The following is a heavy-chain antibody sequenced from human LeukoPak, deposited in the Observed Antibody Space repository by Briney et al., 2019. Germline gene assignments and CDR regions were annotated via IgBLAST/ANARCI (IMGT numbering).Heavy chain of an antibody. J-gene: IGHJ4*02. CDR3: TKDRGSRQWLVAPDY. CDR1: GFTFDDYA. Sequence: SRSLRLSCAASGFTFDDYAMHWVRQAPGKGLEWVSGISWNSGSIDYAGSVKGRFTISRDNAKNSLYLQMNSLRAEDMALYYCTKDRGSRQWLVAPDYWGQGTLVTVSS. V-gene: IGHV3-9*03. CDR2: ISWNSGSI. D-gene: IGHD6-19*01.